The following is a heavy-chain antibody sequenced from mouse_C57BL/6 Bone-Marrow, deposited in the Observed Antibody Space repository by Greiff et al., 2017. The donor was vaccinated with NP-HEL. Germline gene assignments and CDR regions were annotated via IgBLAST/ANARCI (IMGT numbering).Heavy chain of an antibody. CDR2: INPSTGGT. Sequence: DVQLQEPGPELVKPGASVKISCKASGYSFTGYYMNWVKQSPEQSLEWIGEINPSTGGTTYNQKFKAKATLTVDKSSSTAYMQLKSLTSEDSAVYYCARDLVFFAYWGQGTTVTVSS. J-gene: IGHJ3*01. D-gene: IGHD1-1*02. CDR3: ARDLVFFAY. CDR1: GYSFTGYY. V-gene: IGHV1-42*01.